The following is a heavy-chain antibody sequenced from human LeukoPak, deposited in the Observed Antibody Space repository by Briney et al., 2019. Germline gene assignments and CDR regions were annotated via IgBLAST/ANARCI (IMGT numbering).Heavy chain of an antibody. D-gene: IGHD5-12*01. CDR2: IKQDGSEK. Sequence: PGGSLRLSCAASGFTFSSYWMSWVRQAPGKGLEWVANIKQDGSEKYYVDSVKGRFTLSRDNAKNSLYLQMNSLRAEDTAVYYCASSPNDYSGYEDRFDYWGQGTLVTVSS. CDR3: ASSPNDYSGYEDRFDY. J-gene: IGHJ4*02. CDR1: GFTFSSYW. V-gene: IGHV3-7*01.